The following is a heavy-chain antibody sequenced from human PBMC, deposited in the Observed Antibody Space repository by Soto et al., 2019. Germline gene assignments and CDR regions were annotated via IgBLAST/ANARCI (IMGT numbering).Heavy chain of an antibody. CDR1: GGSVSNKTYY. CDR3: ARTTAVPNTLRSRYFFDY. D-gene: IGHD4-17*01. CDR2: VYYSWTT. Sequence: QVQLQESGPGLLKPSETLSLTCSVSGGSVSNKTYYWSWIRQPPGKRLEWVGYVYYSWTTNYNPPLKPRVTISVALSNNQFSLRLSSVTTADTALYYCARTTAVPNTLRSRYFFDYWGQGTLVTVSS. J-gene: IGHJ4*02. V-gene: IGHV4-61*01.